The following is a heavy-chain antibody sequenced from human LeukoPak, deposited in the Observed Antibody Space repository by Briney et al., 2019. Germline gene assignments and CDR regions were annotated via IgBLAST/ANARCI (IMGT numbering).Heavy chain of an antibody. J-gene: IGHJ4*02. CDR2: ISAYNGNT. CDR3: ARDCSSTSCYNAFDY. D-gene: IGHD2-2*02. CDR1: GYTFTSYG. Sequence: ASVKVSCKASGYTFTSYGISWVRQAPGQGLEWMGWISAYNGNTNYAQKLQGRVTMTTDTSTSTAYMELRSLRSDGTAVYYCARDCSSTSCYNAFDYWGQGTLVTVSS. V-gene: IGHV1-18*01.